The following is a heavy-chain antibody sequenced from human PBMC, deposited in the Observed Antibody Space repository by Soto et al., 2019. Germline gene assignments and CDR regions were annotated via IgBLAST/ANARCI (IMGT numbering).Heavy chain of an antibody. CDR1: GFTFSSYA. CDR2: ISYDGSNK. D-gene: IGHD6-6*01. CDR3: AREAPRIAAREGSGAFDI. J-gene: IGHJ3*02. V-gene: IGHV3-30*04. Sequence: GGSLRLSCAASGFTFSSYAMHWVRQAPGKGLEWVAVISYDGSNKYYADSVKGRFTISRDNSKNTLYLQMNSLRAEDTAVYYCAREAPRIAAREGSGAFDIWGQGTMVTVSS.